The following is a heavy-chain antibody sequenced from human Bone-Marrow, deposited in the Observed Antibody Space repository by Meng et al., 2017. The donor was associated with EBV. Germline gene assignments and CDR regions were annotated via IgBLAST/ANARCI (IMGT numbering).Heavy chain of an antibody. CDR1: GGSISCSNW. Sequence: GHVEWAGTGRVRPSGPLSLTCSVSGGSISCSNWWSWVRQPPGKGLEWIGEIYHSGSTNYNPSLKSRVTISVDKSKNQFSLKLSSVTAADTAVYYCVGAHYGDSSGYYYAYWGQGTLVTVSS. D-gene: IGHD3-22*01. V-gene: IGHV4-4*02. J-gene: IGHJ4*02. CDR3: VGAHYGDSSGYYYAY. CDR2: IYHSGST.